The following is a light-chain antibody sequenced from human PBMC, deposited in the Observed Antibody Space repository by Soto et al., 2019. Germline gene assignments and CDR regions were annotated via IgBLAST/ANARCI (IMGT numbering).Light chain of an antibody. CDR1: QSVSSN. Sequence: EIVMTQSPATLSVSLGERATLSCRASQSVSSNLAWYQQKPGQAPRLLIYGASTRATGIPARFSGSGSGTEFTLTISSLQADDFATYYCQQYHTDWTFGQGTKVDI. CDR3: QQYHTDWT. V-gene: IGKV3-15*01. CDR2: GAS. J-gene: IGKJ1*01.